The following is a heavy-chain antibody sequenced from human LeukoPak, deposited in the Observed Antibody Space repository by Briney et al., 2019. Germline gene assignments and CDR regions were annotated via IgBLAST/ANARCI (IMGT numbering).Heavy chain of an antibody. Sequence: SSETLSFTCAVYGGSFSGYYWSWIRQPPGKGLEWIGEINHSGSTNYNPSLKSRVTISVDTSKNQFSLKLSSVTAADTAVYYCARGSTYYYDSSARDAFDIWGQGTMVTVSS. D-gene: IGHD3-22*01. CDR1: GGSFSGYY. CDR3: ARGSTYYYDSSARDAFDI. V-gene: IGHV4-34*01. CDR2: INHSGST. J-gene: IGHJ3*02.